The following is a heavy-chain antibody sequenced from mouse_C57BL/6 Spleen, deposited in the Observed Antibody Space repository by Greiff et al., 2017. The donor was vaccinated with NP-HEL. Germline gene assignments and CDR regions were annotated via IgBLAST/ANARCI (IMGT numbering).Heavy chain of an antibody. Sequence: QVQLQQSGAELAKPGASVKLSCKASGYTFTSYWMHWVKQRPGPGLEWIGYINPSSGYTKYNQKFKDKATLTADKSSSTAYMQLSSLTYEDSAVYYCARSTFTTVVATGDYFDYWGQGTTLTVSS. D-gene: IGHD1-1*01. CDR3: ARSTFTTVVATGDYFDY. CDR1: GYTFTSYW. CDR2: INPSSGYT. J-gene: IGHJ2*01. V-gene: IGHV1-7*01.